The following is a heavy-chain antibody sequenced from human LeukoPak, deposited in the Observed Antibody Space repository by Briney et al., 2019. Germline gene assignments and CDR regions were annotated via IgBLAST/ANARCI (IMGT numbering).Heavy chain of an antibody. Sequence: GGSLRLSCAASGFTFSTYGMSWVRQAPGKGLEWVSGISGSGGRTYYADSVKGRFTISRDNSKNTLYLQMNSLRAEDTAVYYCAKGGRGGAITMVRGVKGDYYYMDVWGKGTTVTISS. CDR1: GFTFSTYG. CDR2: ISGSGGRT. J-gene: IGHJ6*03. CDR3: AKGGRGGAITMVRGVKGDYYYMDV. D-gene: IGHD3-10*01. V-gene: IGHV3-23*01.